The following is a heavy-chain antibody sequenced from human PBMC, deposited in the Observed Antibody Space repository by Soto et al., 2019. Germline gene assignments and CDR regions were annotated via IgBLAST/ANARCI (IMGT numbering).Heavy chain of an antibody. Sequence: GGSLRLSCAASGFTFSSYAMSWVRQAPGKGLEWVSGISGSGGTTYYADSVKGRFTISRDNSKNTLFLQMNTLRAEDTARYYYARQGPSTTEPGWLWFFDSWGQGTLVTASS. CDR3: ARQGPSTTEPGWLWFFDS. J-gene: IGHJ4*02. V-gene: IGHV3-23*01. CDR1: GFTFSSYA. D-gene: IGHD1-1*01. CDR2: ISGSGGTT.